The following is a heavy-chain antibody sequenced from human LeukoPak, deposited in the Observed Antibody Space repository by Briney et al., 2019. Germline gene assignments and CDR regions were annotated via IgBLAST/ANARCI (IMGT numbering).Heavy chain of an antibody. CDR3: ARSTHVGATMFDAFDI. J-gene: IGHJ3*02. V-gene: IGHV1-69*06. D-gene: IGHD1-26*01. Sequence: ASVKVSCKASGYTFTSYGISWVRQAPGQGLEWMGGIIPIFGTANYAQKFQGRVTITADKSTSTAYMELSSLRSEDTAVYYCARSTHVGATMFDAFDIWGQGTMVTVSS. CDR1: GYTFTSYG. CDR2: IIPIFGTA.